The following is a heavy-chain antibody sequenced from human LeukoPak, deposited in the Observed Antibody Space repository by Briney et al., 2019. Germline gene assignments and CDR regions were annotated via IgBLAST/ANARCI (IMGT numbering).Heavy chain of an antibody. CDR1: GGSTRSAAYY. CDR2: IYYSGST. J-gene: IGHJ6*02. Sequence: SETLSLTCTVSGGSTRSAAYYWSWIRQPPGKGLEWIGYIYYSGSTYYNPSLKSRVTISVDTSKNQFSLKLSSVTAADTAVYYCARENFWLPKYYYGMDVWGQGTTVTVSS. V-gene: IGHV4-31*03. D-gene: IGHD3-3*01. CDR3: ARENFWLPKYYYGMDV.